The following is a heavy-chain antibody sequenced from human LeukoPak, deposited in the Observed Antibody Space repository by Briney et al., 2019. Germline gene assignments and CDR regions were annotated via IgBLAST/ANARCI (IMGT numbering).Heavy chain of an antibody. D-gene: IGHD6-13*01. Sequence: GGTLRLSCAASGFTFSTFAMHWVRQAPGKGLEWVALTSYDEENKGYADSVKGRYTISRDNSKNILYLQMNSLRVEDTAVYYCARDAEIAAVSEFDYWGQGTLVTVSS. CDR3: ARDAEIAAVSEFDY. V-gene: IGHV3-30*04. CDR2: TSYDEENK. CDR1: GFTFSTFA. J-gene: IGHJ4*02.